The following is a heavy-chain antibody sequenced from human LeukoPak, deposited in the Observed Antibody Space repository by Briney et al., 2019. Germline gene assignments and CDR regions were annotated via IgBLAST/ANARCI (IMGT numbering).Heavy chain of an antibody. CDR1: GFTFSSYA. V-gene: IGHV3-53*01. Sequence: GGSLRLSCAASGFTFSSYAMHWVRQAPGKGLEWVSVIYSGGSTYYADSVKGRFTISRDNSKNTLYLQMNSLRAENTAVYYCARKCESGSYLDYWGQGTLVTVSS. CDR2: IYSGGST. J-gene: IGHJ4*02. CDR3: ARKCESGSYLDY. D-gene: IGHD1-26*01.